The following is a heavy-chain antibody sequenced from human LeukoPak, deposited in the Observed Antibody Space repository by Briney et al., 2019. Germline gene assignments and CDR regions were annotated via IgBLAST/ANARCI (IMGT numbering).Heavy chain of an antibody. Sequence: GGSLRLSCAASGFTFSSYAMSWVRQAPGKGLEWVSAISGSGGSTYYADSVKGRFTISRDNSKNTLYLQMNSLRAEDTAVYYCTKDSRVVATSYYFDYWGQGTLVTVSS. V-gene: IGHV3-23*01. D-gene: IGHD5-12*01. CDR2: ISGSGGST. J-gene: IGHJ4*02. CDR3: TKDSRVVATSYYFDY. CDR1: GFTFSSYA.